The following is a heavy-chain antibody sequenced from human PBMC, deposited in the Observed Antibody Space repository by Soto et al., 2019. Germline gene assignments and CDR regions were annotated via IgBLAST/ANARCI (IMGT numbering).Heavy chain of an antibody. CDR1: CC. V-gene: IGHV4-39*01. CDR2: IYYSGST. D-gene: IGHD2-15*01. Sequence: CCRILIHQPPRKGLGWIGSIYYSGSTYYNLSLKSRVTISVDTSKNQFSLKLSSVTAADTAVYFCARVPGDCSGDSCGIEYWGQGTLVTVFS. CDR3: ARVPGDCSGDSCGIEY. J-gene: IGHJ4*02.